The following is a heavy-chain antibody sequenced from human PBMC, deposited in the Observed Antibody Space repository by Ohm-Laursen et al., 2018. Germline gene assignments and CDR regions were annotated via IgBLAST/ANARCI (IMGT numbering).Heavy chain of an antibody. CDR1: GFTFSSYA. Sequence: SLRLSCSASGFTFSSYAMSWVRQAPEKGLEWVSGLSGSGHDTYYTDSVKGRFTISRDNSKNTLYLQMNGLRAEDTAVYYCARDVPGLRGWGDDAFDIWGQGAMVTVSS. V-gene: IGHV3-23*01. J-gene: IGHJ3*02. CDR3: ARDVPGLRGWGDDAFDI. D-gene: IGHD6-19*01. CDR2: LSGSGHDT.